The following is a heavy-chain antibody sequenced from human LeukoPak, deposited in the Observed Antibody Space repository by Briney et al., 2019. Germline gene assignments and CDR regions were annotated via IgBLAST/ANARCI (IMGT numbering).Heavy chain of an antibody. D-gene: IGHD5-24*01. Sequence: SETLSLTCTVSGGSISSGDYYWSWIRQPPGKGLEWIGYIYYSGSTYYNPSLKSLVTISVDTSKNQFSLKLSSVTAADTAVYYCARTPPRDGYNSDPYYFDYWGQGTLVTVSS. CDR1: GGSISSGDYY. CDR2: IYYSGST. CDR3: ARTPPRDGYNSDPYYFDY. V-gene: IGHV4-30-4*01. J-gene: IGHJ4*02.